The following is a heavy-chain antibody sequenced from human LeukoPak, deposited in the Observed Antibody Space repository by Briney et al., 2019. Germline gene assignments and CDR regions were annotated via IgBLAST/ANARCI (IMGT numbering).Heavy chain of an antibody. D-gene: IGHD5-18*01. Sequence: GGSLRLSCAASGFTFDDYAMPWVRQAPGKGLEWVSGISWNSGSIGYADSVKGRFTISRDNAKNSLYLQMNSLRAEDTALYYCAKDMFGYRYGPGNYWGQGTLVTVSS. CDR3: AKDMFGYRYGPGNY. J-gene: IGHJ4*02. V-gene: IGHV3-9*01. CDR1: GFTFDDYA. CDR2: ISWNSGSI.